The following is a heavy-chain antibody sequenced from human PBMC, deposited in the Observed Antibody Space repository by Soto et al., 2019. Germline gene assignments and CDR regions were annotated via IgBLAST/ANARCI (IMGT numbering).Heavy chain of an antibody. CDR2: ISSISDYI. CDR3: ARVGYTYGSLDY. V-gene: IGHV3-21*01. D-gene: IGHD5-18*01. J-gene: IGHJ4*02. CDR1: VFSFSYYT. Sequence: GGSLRLSCAASVFSFSYYTMNWGRQAPGKGLEWVSSISSISDYIYYAASVKGRFTISRDNAKKSLYLQLNSLRAEDTAVYYCARVGYTYGSLDYWGLGTLVTVSS.